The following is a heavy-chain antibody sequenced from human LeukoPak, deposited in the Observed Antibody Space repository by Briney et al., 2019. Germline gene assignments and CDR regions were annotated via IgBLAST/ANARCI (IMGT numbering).Heavy chain of an antibody. D-gene: IGHD4-11*01. CDR3: ASLMTTVTTEDTNFDY. CDR1: GFTFSSYG. V-gene: IGHV3-30*19. J-gene: IGHJ4*02. Sequence: GGSLRLSCAASGFTFSSYGMHWVRQAPGKGLEWVAVISYDGSNKYYADSVKGRFTISRDNSKNTLYLQMNSLRAEDTAVYYCASLMTTVTTEDTNFDYWGQGTLVTVSS. CDR2: ISYDGSNK.